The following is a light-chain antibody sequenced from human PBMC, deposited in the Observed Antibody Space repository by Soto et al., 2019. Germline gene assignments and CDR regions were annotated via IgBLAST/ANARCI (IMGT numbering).Light chain of an antibody. CDR2: EVN. CDR3: SSFASTHTYV. Sequence: QSALTQPASVSGSPGQSITISCTGTSSDVAFYNHVSWYQQHPGKAPKLLIYEVNNRLSGVSHRFSGSKSGNTASLTISGLQAEDEADYYCSSFASTHTYVFGTGTQLTVL. CDR1: SSDVAFYNH. V-gene: IGLV2-14*01. J-gene: IGLJ1*01.